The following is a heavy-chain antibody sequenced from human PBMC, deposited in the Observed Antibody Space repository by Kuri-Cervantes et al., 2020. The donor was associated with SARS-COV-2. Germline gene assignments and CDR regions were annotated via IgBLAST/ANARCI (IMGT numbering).Heavy chain of an antibody. Sequence: GGSLRLSCAASGFIFSDSYMSWVRQAPGKGLEWVSYISSSSSYSYYADSVKGRLTISRDNAKPSLYLQMNSLKPEDTAVYYCAREEGGELGEAFDYWGQGALVTVSS. D-gene: IGHD7-27*01. V-gene: IGHV3-11*06. CDR2: ISSSSSYS. J-gene: IGHJ4*02. CDR3: AREEGGELGEAFDY. CDR1: GFIFSDSY.